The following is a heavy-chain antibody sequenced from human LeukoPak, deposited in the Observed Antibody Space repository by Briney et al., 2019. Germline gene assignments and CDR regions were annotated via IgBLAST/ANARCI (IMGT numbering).Heavy chain of an antibody. J-gene: IGHJ5*02. CDR3: ARTTKIAVAGTRWFDP. CDR2: IYYSGST. D-gene: IGHD6-19*01. V-gene: IGHV4-59*01. Sequence: PSETLSLTCTVSGDSISGYYWSWIRQPPGKGLEWIGYIYYSGSTNYNPSLESRVTISVDTSKNQFSLKLRSVTAADTAVYYCARTTKIAVAGTRWFDPWGPGTLVTVSS. CDR1: GDSISGYY.